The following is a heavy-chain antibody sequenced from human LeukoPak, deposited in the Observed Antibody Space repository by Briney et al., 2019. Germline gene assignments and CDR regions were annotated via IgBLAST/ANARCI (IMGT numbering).Heavy chain of an antibody. CDR1: GGSISSGGYY. V-gene: IGHV4-31*03. CDR2: IYYSGSN. D-gene: IGHD2-2*01. CDR3: ARGYCSSTSCRFDY. Sequence: SETLSLTCTVSGGSISSGGYYWSWIRPHPGTDLEWVGYIYYSGSNYYNPSLKSRVTISVNTSKNQFSLKLSSVTAADTAVYYCARGYCSSTSCRFDYWGQGTLVTVSS. J-gene: IGHJ4*02.